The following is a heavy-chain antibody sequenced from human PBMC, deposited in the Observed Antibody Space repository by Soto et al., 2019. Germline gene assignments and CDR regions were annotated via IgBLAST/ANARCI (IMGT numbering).Heavy chain of an antibody. Sequence: QVQLVQSGAEVKKPGASVKVSCKASGYTFTGYYMHWVRQAPGQGLEWMGWINPNSGGTNYAQKFQGWVTMTRDTSSSTDYMELSRLRSDDTAVYYCARERIAVVGTYYYMDVWGRGTKVTVSS. CDR2: INPNSGGT. CDR1: GYTFTGYY. V-gene: IGHV1-2*04. J-gene: IGHJ6*03. D-gene: IGHD6-19*01. CDR3: ARERIAVVGTYYYMDV.